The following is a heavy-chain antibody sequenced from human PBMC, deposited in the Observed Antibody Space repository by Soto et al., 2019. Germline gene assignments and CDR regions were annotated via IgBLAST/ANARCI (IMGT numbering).Heavy chain of an antibody. Sequence: ASVKVSCKASGYTFTNYGISWVRQAPGQGLEWMGWINVYNGNTKYAQKVQGRVTMTADTSTSTAYMELRSLRSDDTAVYYCARGVGSGSYYNQYNWFDPWGQGTLVTVSS. CDR3: ARGVGSGSYYNQYNWFDP. D-gene: IGHD3-10*01. CDR2: INVYNGNT. V-gene: IGHV1-18*01. CDR1: GYTFTNYG. J-gene: IGHJ5*02.